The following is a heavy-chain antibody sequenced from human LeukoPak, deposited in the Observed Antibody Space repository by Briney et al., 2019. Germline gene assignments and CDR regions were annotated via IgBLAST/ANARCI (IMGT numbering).Heavy chain of an antibody. D-gene: IGHD5-24*01. V-gene: IGHV3-23*01. CDR1: GFTFSSFA. J-gene: IGHJ3*02. CDR2: VSGSGGST. Sequence: GGSLRLSCAASGFTFSSFAMSWVRQAPGKGLEWFSGVSGSGGSTYYADSVKGRFTISRDNSKNTLYLQMSSLRAEDTAVYYCAREMEMADPNAFDIWGQGTMVTVSS. CDR3: AREMEMADPNAFDI.